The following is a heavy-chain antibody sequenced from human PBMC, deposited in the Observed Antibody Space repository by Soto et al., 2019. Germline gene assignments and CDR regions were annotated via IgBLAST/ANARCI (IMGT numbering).Heavy chain of an antibody. Sequence: SETLSLTCTVSGVSVTSGTYYWTWIRQSPGKGLEWIGFVYYTGTTNYNPSLKSRVTISSDTSKNQFSLKLNSVTAADTAIYYCATPSADFYGSGSYYYWGQGTLVTVSS. V-gene: IGHV4-61*01. CDR2: VYYTGTT. CDR1: GVSVTSGTYY. CDR3: ATPSADFYGSGSYYY. J-gene: IGHJ4*02. D-gene: IGHD3-10*01.